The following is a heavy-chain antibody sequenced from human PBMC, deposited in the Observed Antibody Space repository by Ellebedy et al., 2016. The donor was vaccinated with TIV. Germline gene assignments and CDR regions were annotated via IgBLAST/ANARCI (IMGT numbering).Heavy chain of an antibody. J-gene: IGHJ4*02. Sequence: GGSLRLXCAASGFTFSDYYMSWIRQAPGKGLEWILYISGSGATMYYADSVKGRFTISRDNTNKSMYLQMNSLRADDTAVFYCARYAAGNYFDFWGQGIMVTVSS. CDR1: GFTFSDYY. V-gene: IGHV3-11*01. CDR3: ARYAAGNYFDF. CDR2: ISGSGATM. D-gene: IGHD2-15*01.